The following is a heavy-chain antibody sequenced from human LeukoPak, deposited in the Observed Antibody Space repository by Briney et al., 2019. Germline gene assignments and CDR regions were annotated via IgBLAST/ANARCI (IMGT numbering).Heavy chain of an antibody. D-gene: IGHD3-16*01. V-gene: IGHV4-61*01. CDR1: GGSVSSGSYY. Sequence: SETLSLTCTVSGGSVSSGSYYWSWIWQPPGKGLEWIGYIYYSGSTNYNPSLKSRVTISVDTSKNQFSLKLSSVTAADTAVYYCARMRLGGSRSRSGPYYYYGMDVWGKGTTVTVSS. CDR2: IYYSGST. CDR3: ARMRLGGSRSRSGPYYYYGMDV. J-gene: IGHJ6*04.